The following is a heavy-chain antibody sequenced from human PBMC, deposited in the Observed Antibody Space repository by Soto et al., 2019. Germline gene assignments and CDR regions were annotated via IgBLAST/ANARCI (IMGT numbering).Heavy chain of an antibody. CDR2: INSGNCNT. J-gene: IGHJ4*02. CDR3: ARCAESSSCDY. Sequence: DACTGSCYTHRNYAMHWVRQASGQSLEWMGWINSGNCNTKYSENFQGRVTITRDTSARTAHMERSRLRFEDTAVYYCARCAESSSCDYWGQGTLVTASS. D-gene: IGHD6-6*01. V-gene: IGHV1-3*01. CDR1: CYTHRNYA.